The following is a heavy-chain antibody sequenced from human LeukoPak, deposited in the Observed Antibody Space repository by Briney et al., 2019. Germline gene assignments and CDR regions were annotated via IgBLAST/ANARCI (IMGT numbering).Heavy chain of an antibody. CDR1: GGSFSGYY. D-gene: IGHD3-9*01. V-gene: IGHV4-34*01. CDR2: INHSGST. CDR3: ARGVEGDILN. J-gene: IGHJ4*02. Sequence: PSGTLSLTCAVYGGSFSGYYWGWIRQPPGKGLEWIGEINHSGSTNYNPSLKSRVTISVDTSKNQFSLKLSSVTAADTAVYYCARGVEGDILNWGQGTLVTVSS.